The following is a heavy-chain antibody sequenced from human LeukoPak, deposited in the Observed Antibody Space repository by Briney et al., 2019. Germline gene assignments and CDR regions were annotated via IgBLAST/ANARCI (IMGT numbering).Heavy chain of an antibody. CDR2: ISYDGSNK. CDR1: GFTFSSYG. Sequence: GGSLRLSCAASGFTFSSYGMHWVRQAPGKGLEWVAVISYDGSNKYYADSVKGRFTISRDNSKNTLYLQTNSLRAEDTAVYYCARGSTWGPGYYYDSSGYYSNFQHWGQGTLVTVSS. V-gene: IGHV3-30*03. J-gene: IGHJ1*01. CDR3: ARGSTWGPGYYYDSSGYYSNFQH. D-gene: IGHD3-22*01.